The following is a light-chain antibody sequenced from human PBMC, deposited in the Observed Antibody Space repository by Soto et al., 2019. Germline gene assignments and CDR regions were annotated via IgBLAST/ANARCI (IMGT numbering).Light chain of an antibody. CDR1: QDINNY. J-gene: IGKJ4*01. CDR3: HTYNSSPLT. CDR2: GAS. Sequence: DIQMTQSPSSLSASVGDIVTITCRASQDINNYLAWYQQKPGKVPKLLIYGASTLHSGVPSRFSGSGSGTDFTLTISRLQPGDVATYSCHTYNSSPLTFGGGTKVEI. V-gene: IGKV1-27*01.